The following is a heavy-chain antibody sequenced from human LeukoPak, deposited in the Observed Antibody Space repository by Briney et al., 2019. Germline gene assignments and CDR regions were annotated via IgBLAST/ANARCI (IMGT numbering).Heavy chain of an antibody. Sequence: ASVKVSCKASGYTFTGNYMHWVRQAPGQGLEWMGWINPNSGGTNYAQKFQGRVTMTRDTSISTAYMEVSSLRSDDTAVYYCARERSGANSYGYWEYWGQGTLVTVSS. V-gene: IGHV1-2*02. CDR2: INPNSGGT. CDR1: GYTFTGNY. J-gene: IGHJ4*02. CDR3: ARERSGANSYGYWEY. D-gene: IGHD5-18*01.